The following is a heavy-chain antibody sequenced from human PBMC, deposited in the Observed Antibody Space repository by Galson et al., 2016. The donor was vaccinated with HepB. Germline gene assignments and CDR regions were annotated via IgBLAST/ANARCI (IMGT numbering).Heavy chain of an antibody. D-gene: IGHD3-9*01. J-gene: IGHJ5*01. CDR3: ARHPTGYPNWFDS. CDR1: DASIISDSYN. CDR2: IYHTGRS. Sequence: SETLSLTCTVSDASIISDSYNWGWIRQPPGKGLEWIATIYHTGRSYYSPSLQSRITISVDTSKNQFSLSLRSVTTADTATYYCARHPTGYPNWFDSWGQGALVAVSS. V-gene: IGHV4-39*01.